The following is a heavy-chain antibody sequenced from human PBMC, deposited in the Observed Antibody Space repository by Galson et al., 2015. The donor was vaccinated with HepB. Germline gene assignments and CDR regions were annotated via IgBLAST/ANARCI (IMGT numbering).Heavy chain of an antibody. CDR1: GYTFTSYY. CDR3: ARDWTDYSNFDF. D-gene: IGHD4-11*01. J-gene: IGHJ4*02. Sequence: SVKVSCKASGYTFTSYYMHWVRQAPGQGLEWMGIINPSGGSTSYAQKFQGRITMTRDTSISTAYMELTRLRSDDTAIYYCARDWTDYSNFDFWGQGTLVTVSS. V-gene: IGHV1-46*01. CDR2: INPSGGST.